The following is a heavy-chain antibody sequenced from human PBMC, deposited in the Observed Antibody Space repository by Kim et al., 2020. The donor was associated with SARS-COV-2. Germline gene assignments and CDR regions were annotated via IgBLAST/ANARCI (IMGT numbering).Heavy chain of an antibody. CDR1: GGSISSYY. Sequence: SETLSLTCTVSGGSISSYYWSWIRQPPGKGLEWIGYIYYSGSTNYNPSLKSRVTISVDTSKNQFSLKLSSVTAADTAVYYCARGRLMALRYGMDVWGQGTTVTVSS. CDR3: ARGRLMALRYGMDV. CDR2: IYYSGST. J-gene: IGHJ6*02. V-gene: IGHV4-59*01. D-gene: IGHD2-8*01.